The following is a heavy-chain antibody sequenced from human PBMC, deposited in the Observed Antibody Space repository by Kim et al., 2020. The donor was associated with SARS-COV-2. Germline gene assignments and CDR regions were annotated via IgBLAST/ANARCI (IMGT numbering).Heavy chain of an antibody. J-gene: IGHJ4*02. CDR2: INHSGRT. Sequence: SETLSLTWAVYGGSFSGYYWSWIRQPPGKGLEWIGEINHSGRTNHNPSLKSRVTISVDTSKNQFSLKLTSVTAADTAVYYCARRLSNTSGWGSHYCDLWGQGTLVTVSS. CDR1: GGSFSGYY. CDR3: ARRLSNTSGWGSHYCDL. D-gene: IGHD3-10*01. V-gene: IGHV4-34*01.